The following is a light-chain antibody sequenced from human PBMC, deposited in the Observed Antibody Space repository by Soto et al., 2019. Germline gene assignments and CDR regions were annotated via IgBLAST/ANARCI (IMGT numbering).Light chain of an antibody. V-gene: IGLV3-9*01. CDR3: QVWDSNTGV. CDR2: RDS. Sequence: SYELTQPLSVSVALGQTARITCGGNNIGSKTEHWYQQKPGQAPVLVNYRDSNRPSGIPERFSGSNSGNTATLTISRAQAGDEADYYCQVWDSNTGVFGTGTKVTVL. CDR1: NIGSKT. J-gene: IGLJ1*01.